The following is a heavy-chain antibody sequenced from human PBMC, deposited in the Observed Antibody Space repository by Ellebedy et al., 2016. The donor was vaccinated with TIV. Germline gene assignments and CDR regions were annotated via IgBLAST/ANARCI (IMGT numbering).Heavy chain of an antibody. D-gene: IGHD2-15*01. Sequence: ASVKVSCKASGYNFTSYGIGWVRQAPGQGLEWMGWISAYTGNTNYAQKFQGRVTMTTDTSTSTAYMEVRSLRSDETAVYYCARANQQGVVVVGPAPNFDFWGQGTLVTVSS. V-gene: IGHV1-18*01. CDR1: GYNFTSYG. CDR2: ISAYTGNT. J-gene: IGHJ4*02. CDR3: ARANQQGVVVVGPAPNFDF.